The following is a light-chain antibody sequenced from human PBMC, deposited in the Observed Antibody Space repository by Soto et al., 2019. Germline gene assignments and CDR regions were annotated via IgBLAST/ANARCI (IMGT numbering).Light chain of an antibody. J-gene: IGKJ1*01. CDR2: GAS. CDR3: QPYNNLRT. Sequence: VTQSPATVSGSAGERGTLSFRASQSVSIDLAWYQQTPGQAPRLLIYGASTRATGIPVRFSGSASGTEFTLTSISLQSEDFSVYYCQPYNNLRTFGEGTKVDIK. V-gene: IGKV3-15*01. CDR1: QSVSID.